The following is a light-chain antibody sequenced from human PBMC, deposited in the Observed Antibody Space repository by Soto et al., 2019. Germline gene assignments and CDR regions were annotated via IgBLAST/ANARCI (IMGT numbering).Light chain of an antibody. CDR1: QSRLHSNGYNY. CDR3: MQGLRPMYT. Sequence: DIVMTQSPLSLPVTPGEPASISCRSIQSRLHSNGYNYLDWYLQKSGKSPQLLIYLGSTRASGVPDRFNGTGSGTDFTLKISRVEAEDFGVFYCMQGLRPMYTFGQGTRLEI. J-gene: IGKJ5*01. CDR2: LGS. V-gene: IGKV2-28*01.